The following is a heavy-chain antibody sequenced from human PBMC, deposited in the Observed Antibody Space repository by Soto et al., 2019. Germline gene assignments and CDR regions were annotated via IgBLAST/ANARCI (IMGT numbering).Heavy chain of an antibody. CDR1: GFTFDDYA. J-gene: IGHJ4*02. D-gene: IGHD3-3*01. CDR2: ISWNSGSI. Sequence: EVQLVESGGGLVQPGRSLRLSCGASGFTFDDYAMHWVRQAPGKGLEWVSGISWNSGSIGYADSVKGRFTISRDNAKNSLYLQMNSLRAEDTALYYCAKALIFGVVSEFDYWGQGTLVTVSS. CDR3: AKALIFGVVSEFDY. V-gene: IGHV3-9*01.